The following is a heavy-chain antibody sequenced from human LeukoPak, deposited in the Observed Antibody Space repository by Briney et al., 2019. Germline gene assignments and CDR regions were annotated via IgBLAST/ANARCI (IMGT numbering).Heavy chain of an antibody. CDR2: INPNSGGT. Sequence: ASVKVSCKASGYTFTGYYMHWVRQAPGQGLERMGWINPNSGGTNYAQKFQGRVTMTTDTSTSTAYMELRSLRSDDTALYYCATYCTGGSCDSEDYYYGMDAWGQGTTVTVSS. CDR1: GYTFTGYY. CDR3: ATYCTGGSCDSEDYYYGMDA. D-gene: IGHD2-15*01. J-gene: IGHJ6*02. V-gene: IGHV1-2*02.